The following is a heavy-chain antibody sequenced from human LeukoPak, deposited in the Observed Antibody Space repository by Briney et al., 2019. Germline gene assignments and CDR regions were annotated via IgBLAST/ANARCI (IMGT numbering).Heavy chain of an antibody. CDR2: INPYNGNT. CDR1: GYIFTSYG. CDR3: ARGLTHRMYYSEGGDAFDI. J-gene: IGHJ3*02. D-gene: IGHD3-22*01. Sequence: WASVKVSCKASGYIFTSYGISWVRQAPGQGLEWMGWINPYNGNTKYAQKFQGRVTMTTDTSTNTAYMELRSLRSDDTAVYYCARGLTHRMYYSEGGDAFDIWGQGTMVTVSS. V-gene: IGHV1-18*01.